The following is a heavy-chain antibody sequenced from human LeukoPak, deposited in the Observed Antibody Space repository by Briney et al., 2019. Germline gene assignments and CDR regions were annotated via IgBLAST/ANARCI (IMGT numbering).Heavy chain of an antibody. CDR3: ARVPFGGSSSWYDGWFDP. J-gene: IGHJ5*02. D-gene: IGHD6-13*01. Sequence: ASVTVSCKASGYTFTSYGISWVRQAPGQGLEWMGWISAYNGNTNYAQKLQGRVTMTTDTSTSTAYMELRSLRSDDTAVYYCARVPFGGSSSWYDGWFDPWGQGTLVTVSS. CDR1: GYTFTSYG. CDR2: ISAYNGNT. V-gene: IGHV1-18*04.